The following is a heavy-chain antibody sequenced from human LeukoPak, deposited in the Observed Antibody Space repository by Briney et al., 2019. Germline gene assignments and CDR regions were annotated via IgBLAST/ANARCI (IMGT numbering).Heavy chain of an antibody. Sequence: GGSLRLSCAASGFTFSSYGMDWVRQAPGKGLEWVAVISYDGSNIYYADSVKGRFTISRDNSKNSLDRQMNSRRAENTAVYICANDQLWYGKLSDYYYYGMDVWGKGTTVTDSS. V-gene: IGHV3-30*18. CDR3: ANDQLWYGKLSDYYYYGMDV. CDR1: GFTFSSYG. J-gene: IGHJ6*04. CDR2: ISYDGSNI. D-gene: IGHD3-10*01.